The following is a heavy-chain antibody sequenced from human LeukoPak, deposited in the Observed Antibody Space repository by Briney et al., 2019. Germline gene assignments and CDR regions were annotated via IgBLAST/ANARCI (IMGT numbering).Heavy chain of an antibody. V-gene: IGHV3-23*01. Sequence: GASLRLSCAASGFTFSNYAMSWVRQAPGKGPEWASAISGSGGSTYYADSVKGRFTISRDNSKNTLYLQMNSLRAEDTAVYYCAKDRARGATAYYFDYWGQGTLVTVSS. CDR3: AKDRARGATAYYFDY. CDR1: GFTFSNYA. J-gene: IGHJ4*02. CDR2: ISGSGGST. D-gene: IGHD5-12*01.